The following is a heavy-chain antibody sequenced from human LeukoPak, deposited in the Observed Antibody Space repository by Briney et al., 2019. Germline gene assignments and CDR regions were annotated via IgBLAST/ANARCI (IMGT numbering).Heavy chain of an antibody. CDR2: IYYSGST. D-gene: IGHD6-19*01. CDR3: ARGVAVADDFDY. V-gene: IGHV4-39*07. CDR1: GGSISSSSYY. J-gene: IGHJ4*02. Sequence: PSETLSLTCTVSGGSISSSSYYWGWIRQPPGKGLEWIGSIYYSGSTYYNPSLKSRVTISVDTSKNQFSLKLSSVTAADTAVYYCARGVAVADDFDYWGQGTLVTVSS.